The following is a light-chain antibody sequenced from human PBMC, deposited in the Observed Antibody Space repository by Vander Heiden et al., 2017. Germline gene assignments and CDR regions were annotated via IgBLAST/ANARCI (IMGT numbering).Light chain of an antibody. CDR1: QGISSY. CDR3: QQYYSYPKT. J-gene: IGKJ1*01. Sequence: AIRMTQSPSSLSASTGDRATITCRASQGISSYLAWYQQKPGKAPKLLIYAASTLQSGVPSRFSGSGSGTDFTLTISCLQSEDFATYYWQQYYSYPKTFGKGTKVEIK. V-gene: IGKV1-8*01. CDR2: AAS.